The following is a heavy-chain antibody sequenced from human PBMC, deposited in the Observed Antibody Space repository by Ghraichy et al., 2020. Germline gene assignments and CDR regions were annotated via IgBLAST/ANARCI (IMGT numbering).Heavy chain of an antibody. Sequence: TLSLTCAVYGGSFSGYYWSWIRQPPGKGLEWIGEINHSGSTNYNPSLKSRVTISVDTSKNQFSLKLSPVTAADTAVYYCARGVAAAGTGWFDPWGQGTLVTVSS. V-gene: IGHV4-34*01. CDR2: INHSGST. CDR3: ARGVAAAGTGWFDP. CDR1: GGSFSGYY. J-gene: IGHJ5*02. D-gene: IGHD6-13*01.